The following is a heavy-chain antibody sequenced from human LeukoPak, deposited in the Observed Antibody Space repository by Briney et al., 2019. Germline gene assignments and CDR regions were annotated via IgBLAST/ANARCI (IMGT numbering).Heavy chain of an antibody. J-gene: IGHJ4*02. CDR1: GFTFSSYA. V-gene: IGHV3-64*01. D-gene: IGHD1-26*01. CDR3: ARVFSGSYDY. Sequence: GGSLRLSCAASGFTFSSYAMHWVRQAPGKGLEYVSATSSNGGSTYYANSVKGGFTISRDNSKNTLYLQMGSLRAEDMAVYYCARVFSGSYDYWGQGTLVTVSS. CDR2: TSSNGGST.